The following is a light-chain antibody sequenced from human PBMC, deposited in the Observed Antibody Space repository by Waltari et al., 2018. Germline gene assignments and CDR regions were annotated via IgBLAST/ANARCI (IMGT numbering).Light chain of an antibody. V-gene: IGKV3-15*01. Sequence: ETVMTQSTATLSVSPGERALLPCRSSQSVSSNVAWYQQKPGQAPRLLIYDTFTRATGCPARFSGSGSGTEFTLIIGSMQSEDFAIYYCQQYTNWPWTFGRGTKVEIK. J-gene: IGKJ1*01. CDR3: QQYTNWPWT. CDR1: QSVSSN. CDR2: DTF.